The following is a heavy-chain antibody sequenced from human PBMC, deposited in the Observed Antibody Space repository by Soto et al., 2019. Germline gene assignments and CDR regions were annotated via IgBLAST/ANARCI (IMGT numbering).Heavy chain of an antibody. CDR1: GFTFSDYY. CDR3: ARDEFSYSNYYYCYYGMDV. D-gene: IGHD4-4*01. CDR2: ISSSSSYT. J-gene: IGHJ6*02. V-gene: IGHV3-11*06. Sequence: GSLRVSCAASGFTFSDYYMSWIRQSPGKGLEWVSYISSSSSYTNYADSVKGRFTISRDNAKNSLYLQMNSLRAEDTAVYYCARDEFSYSNYYYCYYGMDVWGQGTTVTVSS.